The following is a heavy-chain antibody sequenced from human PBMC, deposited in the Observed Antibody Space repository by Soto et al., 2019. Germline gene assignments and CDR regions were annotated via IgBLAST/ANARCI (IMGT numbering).Heavy chain of an antibody. J-gene: IGHJ6*02. CDR2: LKPNGTGA. V-gene: IGHV1-46*01. CDR1: GYRFTSYY. CDR3: AREFTQYSGMDV. D-gene: IGHD4-4*01. Sequence: ASVKVSCKASGYRFTSYYMHWVRQAPGQGLEWMGVLKPNGTGATYAQNFQGRVTMTRDTSTGTVYMDLSILTSEDTAIYYCAREFTQYSGMDVWGQGTTVTVSS.